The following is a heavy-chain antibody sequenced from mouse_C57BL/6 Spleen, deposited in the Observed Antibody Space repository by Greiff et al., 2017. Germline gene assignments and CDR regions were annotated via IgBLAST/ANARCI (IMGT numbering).Heavy chain of an antibody. V-gene: IGHV1-80*01. CDR2: IYPGDGDT. CDR1: GYAFSSYW. D-gene: IGHD2-1*01. Sequence: QVQLKESGAELVKPGASVKISCKASGYAFSSYWMNWVKQRPGKGLEWIGQIYPGDGDTNYNGKFKGKATLTADKSSSTAYMQLSSLTSEDSAVYFCAREDLPGEGFAYWGQGTLVTVSA. CDR3: AREDLPGEGFAY. J-gene: IGHJ3*01.